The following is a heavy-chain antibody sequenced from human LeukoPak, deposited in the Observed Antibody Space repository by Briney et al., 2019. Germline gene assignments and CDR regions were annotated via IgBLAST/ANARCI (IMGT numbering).Heavy chain of an antibody. CDR3: GRHHLYQGDGYNYVDY. J-gene: IGHJ4*02. V-gene: IGHV4-59*08. Sequence: SETLSLTCTVSGASISSYYWSWIRQPPGKGLEWIGYIYYSGSTSYNPSLKRRVTISIDTPKNQFSLKLSSVTAADTALYYCGRHHLYQGDGYNYVDYWGQGTLVTVSS. CDR2: IYYSGST. D-gene: IGHD5-24*01. CDR1: GASISSYY.